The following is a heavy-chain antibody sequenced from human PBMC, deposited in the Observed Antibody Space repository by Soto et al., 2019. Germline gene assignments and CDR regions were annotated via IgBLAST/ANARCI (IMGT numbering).Heavy chain of an antibody. V-gene: IGHV3-64D*06. D-gene: IGHD3-22*01. CDR3: VKGGSIVVVIPFDY. CDR1: GFTFSSYA. Sequence: PGGSLRLSCSASGFTFSSYAMHWVRQAPGKGLEYVSAISSNGGSTYYADSVKGRFTISRDNSKNTLYLQMSSLRAEDTAVYYCVKGGSIVVVIPFDYWGQGTLVTVSS. J-gene: IGHJ4*02. CDR2: ISSNGGST.